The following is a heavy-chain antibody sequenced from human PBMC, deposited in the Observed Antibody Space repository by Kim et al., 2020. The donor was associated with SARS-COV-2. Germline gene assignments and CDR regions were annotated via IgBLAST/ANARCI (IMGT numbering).Heavy chain of an antibody. CDR1: GYTFTSYP. D-gene: IGHD6-13*01. Sequence: ASVKVSCKASGYTFTSYPMHWVRQAPGQRLEWMGWINTGNGNTKYSQKFQGRVTITRDTSATTAYMELSSLTFEDTAVYYCAREQAAAASDWGQGTLVTV. CDR2: INTGNGNT. J-gene: IGHJ4*02. CDR3: AREQAAAASD. V-gene: IGHV1-3*04.